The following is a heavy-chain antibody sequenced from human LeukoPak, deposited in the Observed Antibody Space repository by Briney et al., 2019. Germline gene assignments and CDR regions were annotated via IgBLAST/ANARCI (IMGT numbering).Heavy chain of an antibody. Sequence: PSETLSLTCAVYGGSFSGYYWSWIRQPPGKGLEWIGEINHSGSTNYNPSLKSRVTISVDTSKNQFSLKLSSVTAADTAVYYCARGTRRLRYFDLWGRGTLVTVSS. D-gene: IGHD2-15*01. V-gene: IGHV4-34*01. CDR3: ARGTRRLRYFDL. CDR1: GGSFSGYY. CDR2: INHSGST. J-gene: IGHJ2*01.